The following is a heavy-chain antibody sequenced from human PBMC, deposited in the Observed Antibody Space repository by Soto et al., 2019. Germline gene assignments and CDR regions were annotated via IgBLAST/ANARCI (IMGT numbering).Heavy chain of an antibody. CDR2: ISYDGSNQ. CDR1: GFTFSSYG. D-gene: IGHD2-15*01. V-gene: IGHV3-30*18. CDR3: AKDAGDVRDWDCRGGSCSPDGMDV. Sequence: GGSLRLSCAASGFTFSSYGMHWVRQAPGKGLEWVAVISYDGSNQHYADSVEGRFAIARDNAKNALYLQMKSLRAEDMAVYYWAKDAGDVRDWDCRGGSCSPDGMDVWGQGTTVTVSS. J-gene: IGHJ6*02.